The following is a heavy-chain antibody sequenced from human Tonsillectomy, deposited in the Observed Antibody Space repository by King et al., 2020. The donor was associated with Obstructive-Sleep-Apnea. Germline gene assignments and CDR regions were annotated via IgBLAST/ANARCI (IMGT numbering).Heavy chain of an antibody. CDR3: ARDWVGATNRDFDY. V-gene: IGHV3-48*04. Sequence: VQLVESGGGLLQPGGSLRLSCAASGFTFSSYSMNWVRQAPGKGLEWVSYIMSSSSTIYYADSVQGRFTISRDNAKNSLYLQMNSLRAEDTAVYYCARDWVGATNRDFDYWGQGTLVTVSS. CDR1: GFTFSSYS. J-gene: IGHJ4*02. CDR2: IMSSSSTI. D-gene: IGHD1-26*01.